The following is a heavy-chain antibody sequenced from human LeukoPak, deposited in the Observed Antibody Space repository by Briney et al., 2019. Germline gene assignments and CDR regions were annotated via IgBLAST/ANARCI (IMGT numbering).Heavy chain of an antibody. V-gene: IGHV4-34*01. J-gene: IGHJ4*02. CDR2: INHSGST. Sequence: PSETLSLTCAVYGGSFSGYYWSWIRQPPGKGLEWIGEINHSGSTNYNPSLKSRVTISVDTPKNQFSLKLSSVTAADTAVYYCASGPVRTGYSSGWYWNYWGQGTLVTVSS. CDR3: ASGPVRTGYSSGWYWNY. D-gene: IGHD6-19*01. CDR1: GGSFSGYY.